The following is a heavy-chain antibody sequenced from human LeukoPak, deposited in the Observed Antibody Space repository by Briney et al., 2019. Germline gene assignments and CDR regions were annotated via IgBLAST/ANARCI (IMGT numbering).Heavy chain of an antibody. CDR3: AKDSSSWSTFDY. CDR2: ISSSSSYI. CDR1: GFTFISYS. J-gene: IGHJ4*02. V-gene: IGHV3-21*01. Sequence: GGSLRLSCAASGFTFISYSMNWVRQAPGKGLEWVSSISSSSSYIYYADSVKGRFTISRDNSKNTLYLQMNSLRAEDTAVYYCAKDSSSWSTFDYWGQGTLVTVSS. D-gene: IGHD6-13*01.